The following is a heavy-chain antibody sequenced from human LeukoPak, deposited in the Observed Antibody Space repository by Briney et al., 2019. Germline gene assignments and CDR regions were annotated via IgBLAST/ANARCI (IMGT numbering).Heavy chain of an antibody. D-gene: IGHD4-23*01. CDR1: GGSFSGYY. CDR3: ARGLRW. Sequence: SETLSLTCAVYGGSFSGYYWSWIRQPPGKGLEWIGEINHSGSTNYNPSLKSRVTISVDTSKNQFSLKLSSVTTADTAVYYCARGLRWWGQGTLVTISP. J-gene: IGHJ4*02. CDR2: INHSGST. V-gene: IGHV4-34*01.